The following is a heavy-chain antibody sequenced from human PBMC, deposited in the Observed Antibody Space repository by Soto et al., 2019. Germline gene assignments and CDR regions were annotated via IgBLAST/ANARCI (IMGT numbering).Heavy chain of an antibody. Sequence: QVQLVQSGAAVKKPGSSVQVSCKASGGTFRRYAISWVRQAPGQGLEWMGGIIPLFGTAHYAQKFQGRVTITADECTSTAYRERSSLRAEDTAVDYWAGEAEASYYGYYDDGMDVWGQGTTVTDSS. J-gene: IGHJ6*02. D-gene: IGHD2-2*01. CDR3: AGEAEASYYGYYDDGMDV. V-gene: IGHV1-69*01. CDR2: IIPLFGTA. CDR1: GGTFRRYA.